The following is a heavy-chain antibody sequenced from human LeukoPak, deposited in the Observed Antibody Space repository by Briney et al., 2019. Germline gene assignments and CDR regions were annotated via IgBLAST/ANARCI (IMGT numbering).Heavy chain of an antibody. Sequence: GGSLRLSCAASGFTFDDYAMRWVRQAPGKGLEWVSGISWNSGSIGYADPVKGRFTISRDNAKNSLYLQMNGLRAEDTALYYCAKGYYYDSSGYYYTSAFDYWGQGTLVTVSS. D-gene: IGHD3-22*01. CDR1: GFTFDDYA. CDR2: ISWNSGSI. V-gene: IGHV3-9*01. J-gene: IGHJ4*02. CDR3: AKGYYYDSSGYYYTSAFDY.